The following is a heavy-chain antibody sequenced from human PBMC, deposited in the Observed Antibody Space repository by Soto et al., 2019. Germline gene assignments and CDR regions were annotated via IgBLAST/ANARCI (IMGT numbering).Heavy chain of an antibody. D-gene: IGHD3-10*01. CDR3: ASRVFMNYYGSGSYYS. V-gene: IGHV4-39*01. CDR2: HYYSGST. CDR1: GGSIRSSSYY. J-gene: IGHJ4*02. Sequence: QLQLQESGPGLVKPSETLSLTCTVSGGSIRSSSYYWGWIRQPPGKGREWIGSHYYSGSTYYNPSLKGGVTIAVDTSKNQCSLKLSSVTATNTAVYYYASRVFMNYYGSGSYYSWGQGALVTVTS.